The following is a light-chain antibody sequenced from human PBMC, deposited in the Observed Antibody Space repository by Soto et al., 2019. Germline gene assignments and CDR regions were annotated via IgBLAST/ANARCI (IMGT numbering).Light chain of an antibody. Sequence: DIQMTQSPSTLSASVGDRVTITCRASQSISSWLAWYQQNPGKAPKLLIYDASSLESGVPSRFSGSGSGTEFTLTISSLLPDHFATYYCQQYNSYSPRTFGQGTKVEIK. J-gene: IGKJ1*01. CDR2: DAS. CDR1: QSISSW. CDR3: QQYNSYSPRT. V-gene: IGKV1-5*01.